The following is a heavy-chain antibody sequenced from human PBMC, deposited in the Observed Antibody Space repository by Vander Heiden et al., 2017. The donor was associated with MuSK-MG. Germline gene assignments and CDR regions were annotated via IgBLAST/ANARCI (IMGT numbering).Heavy chain of an antibody. CDR2: ISSSSSYI. CDR1: GFTFGSYS. Sequence: EVQLVESGGGLVKPGGSLRLSCAASGFTFGSYSMNWVRQAPGKGLEWVSSISSSSSYIYYADSVKGRFTISRDNAKNSLYLQMNSLRAEDTAVYYCARPRGSGSSNWFDPWGQGTLVTVSS. D-gene: IGHD3-10*01. J-gene: IGHJ5*02. V-gene: IGHV3-21*01. CDR3: ARPRGSGSSNWFDP.